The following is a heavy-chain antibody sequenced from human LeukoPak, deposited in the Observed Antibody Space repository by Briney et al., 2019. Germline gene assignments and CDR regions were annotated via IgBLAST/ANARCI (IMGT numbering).Heavy chain of an antibody. D-gene: IGHD6-19*01. CDR3: ARESRGSGWLRAQSDL. V-gene: IGHV4-59*12. Sequence: PSETLSLTCTVSGGSISSYYWSWIRQPPGKGLEWIGYIYYSGSTYYNPSLKSRVTISVDTSKNQFSLKLSSVTAADTAVYYCARESRGSGWLRAQSDLWGRGTLVTVSS. CDR2: IYYSGST. J-gene: IGHJ2*01. CDR1: GGSISSYY.